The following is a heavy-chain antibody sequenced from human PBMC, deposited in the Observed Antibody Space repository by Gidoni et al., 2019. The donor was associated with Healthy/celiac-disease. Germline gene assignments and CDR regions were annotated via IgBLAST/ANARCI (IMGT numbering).Heavy chain of an antibody. J-gene: IGHJ5*02. CDR3: ARGGFWTGGVSYWAPNWVDP. Sequence: QVQLVQSGAEVKKPGASVKVSCKASGYTFTGYYMHWVRQAPGQGLAWMGWINPNKGGTNLAKEFQGQGTMTRDTVIINAYMGLGRLRSCGTAVYFCARGGFWTGGVSYWAPNWVDPWGQGTLGTVSS. D-gene: IGHD2-8*02. CDR2: INPNKGGT. V-gene: IGHV1-2*02. CDR1: GYTFTGYY.